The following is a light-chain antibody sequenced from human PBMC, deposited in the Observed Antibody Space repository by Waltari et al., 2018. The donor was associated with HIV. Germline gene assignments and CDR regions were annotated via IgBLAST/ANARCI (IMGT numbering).Light chain of an antibody. CDR3: GAWDDSLKGFM. J-gene: IGLJ3*02. V-gene: IGLV1-44*01. CDR2: SNS. CDR1: RSNIGSNP. Sequence: QSVLTQPPSASGAPGQRVTISCSGSRSNIGSNPVSWYQQLPGMAPKLLISSNSQRPSGVPDRFSGSKSGSSASLAISGLQSEDESQYFCGAWDDSLKGFMFGGGTQLTVL.